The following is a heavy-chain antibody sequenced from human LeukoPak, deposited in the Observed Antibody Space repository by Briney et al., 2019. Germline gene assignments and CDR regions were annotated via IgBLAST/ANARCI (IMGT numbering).Heavy chain of an antibody. J-gene: IGHJ5*02. V-gene: IGHV3-74*01. CDR3: AREYSTGFDP. Sequence: GGSLRLSCAASGFTFSRYWMHWVRQGPGKGLVWVSRINSDGSSTSYADSVKGRFTISRDNAKNTLYLQMNSLRAEDTAVYYYAREYSTGFDPWGQGTLVTVSS. CDR2: INSDGSST. CDR1: GFTFSRYW. D-gene: IGHD2-15*01.